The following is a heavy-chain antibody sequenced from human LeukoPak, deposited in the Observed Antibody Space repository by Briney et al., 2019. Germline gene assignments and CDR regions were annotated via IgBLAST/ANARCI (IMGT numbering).Heavy chain of an antibody. V-gene: IGHV1-2*02. CDR1: GYTFTGYY. J-gene: IGHJ4*02. CDR3: ARVQWGSSWRGGFDY. CDR2: INPNSGGT. D-gene: IGHD6-13*01. Sequence: ASVKVSCKASGYTFTGYYMHWVRQAPGQGLEWMGWINPNSGGTNYAQKFQGRVTMTRDTSTSTAYMELSRLRSDDTAVYYCARVQWGSSWRGGFDYWGQGTLVTVSS.